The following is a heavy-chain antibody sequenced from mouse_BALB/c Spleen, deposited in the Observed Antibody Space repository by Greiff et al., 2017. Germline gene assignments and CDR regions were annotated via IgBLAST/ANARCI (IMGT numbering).Heavy chain of an antibody. CDR2: ISNLAYSI. D-gene: IGHD1-1*01. CDR1: GFTFSDYG. J-gene: IGHJ1*01. V-gene: IGHV5-15*02. CDR3: ARDPDYYGSSYWYFDV. Sequence: EVKVVESGGGLVQPGGSRKLSCAASGFTFSDYGMAWVRQVPGKGPEWVAFISNLAYSIYYADTVTGRFTISRENAKNTLYLEMSSLRSEDTAMYYCARDPDYYGSSYWYFDVWGAGTTVTVSS.